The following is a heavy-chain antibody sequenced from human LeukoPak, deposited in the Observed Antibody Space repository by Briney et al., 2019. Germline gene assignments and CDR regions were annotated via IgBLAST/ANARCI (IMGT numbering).Heavy chain of an antibody. D-gene: IGHD6-13*01. CDR2: ISPDDSNT. CDR3: VRQGAAGKYYYYYMDV. CDR1: GYNFPIYW. J-gene: IGHJ6*03. V-gene: IGHV5-51*01. Sequence: GESLKISCQGSGYNFPIYWIGWVLQMTGQGLEWMVIISPDDSNTIYGPSFQGQVTISADKSINTAYLEWSSLKASDTAIYYCVRQGAAGKYYYYYMDVWGKGTTVTVSS.